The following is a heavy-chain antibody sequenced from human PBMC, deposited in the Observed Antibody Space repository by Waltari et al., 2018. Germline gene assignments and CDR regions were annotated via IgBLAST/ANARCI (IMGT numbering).Heavy chain of an antibody. CDR2: VDPSASFR. Sequence: EVQLVQSGAEVKKPEESLRISCEGSGYSFISHWISWVRQMPGKGLGWVGRVDPSASFRNYGPAFEGHVTISVDQSLRTAYLQWDSLKASDTAIYYCVRHRTTYPLEIDYWGQGTLVTVSS. CDR1: GYSFISHW. CDR3: VRHRTTYPLEIDY. V-gene: IGHV5-10-1*01. D-gene: IGHD2-2*01. J-gene: IGHJ4*02.